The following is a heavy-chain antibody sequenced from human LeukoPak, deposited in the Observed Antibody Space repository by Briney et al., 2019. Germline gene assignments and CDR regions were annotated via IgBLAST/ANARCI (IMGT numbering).Heavy chain of an antibody. V-gene: IGHV3-23*01. CDR2: IYGNGREI. CDR3: ANYVQKLVPSDY. D-gene: IGHD6-13*01. Sequence: PGGSLRLSCAASGFTFRTYPMIWVRQVPGKGLEWVSVIYGNGREIHYADSVKGRFTISRDNSKNTLFLQMNSLRAEDTAVYYCANYVQKLVPSDYWGQGTLVTVPS. CDR1: GFTFRTYP. J-gene: IGHJ4*02.